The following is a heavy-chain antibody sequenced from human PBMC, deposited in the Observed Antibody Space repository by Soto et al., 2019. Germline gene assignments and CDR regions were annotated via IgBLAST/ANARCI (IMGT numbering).Heavy chain of an antibody. CDR3: ARSAVPDAIEGFEI. D-gene: IGHD2-2*01. CDR2: IYPGDSDT. Sequence: GESLKISCKGSGYSFTRYWIGWVRQMPGKGLEWMGIIYPGDSDTRYSPPFQGQVTISAATSITTAYLQWSSLKASDTAMYYCARSAVPDAIEGFEIWGQGTMVTVSS. CDR1: GYSFTRYW. J-gene: IGHJ3*02. V-gene: IGHV5-51*01.